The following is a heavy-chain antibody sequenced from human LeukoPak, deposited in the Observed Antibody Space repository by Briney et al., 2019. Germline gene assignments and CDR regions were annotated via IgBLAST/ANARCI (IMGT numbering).Heavy chain of an antibody. CDR2: ISYDGSNK. V-gene: IGHV3-30*18. CDR3: AKDPGALKTYYMDV. D-gene: IGHD1-14*01. Sequence: GRSLRLSCAASGFTFSSYGMHWVRQAPGKGLEWVAVISYDGSNKYYADSVKGRFTISRDDSKNTLYLQMNSLRAEDTAVYYCAKDPGALKTYYMDVWGKGTTVTVSS. J-gene: IGHJ6*03. CDR1: GFTFSSYG.